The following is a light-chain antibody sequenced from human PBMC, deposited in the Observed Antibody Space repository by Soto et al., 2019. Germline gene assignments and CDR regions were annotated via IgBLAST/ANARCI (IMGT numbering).Light chain of an antibody. V-gene: IGLV1-44*01. Sequence: QSVLTQPASVSGSPGQSITISCTGTSSDVGAYNFVSWYQQLPGTAPKLLIYSDNQRPSGVPDRFSGSKSGTSASLAISGLQSEDEADYYCATRDERLSGRVFGGGTKLTVL. J-gene: IGLJ3*02. CDR3: ATRDERLSGRV. CDR1: SSDVGAYNF. CDR2: SDN.